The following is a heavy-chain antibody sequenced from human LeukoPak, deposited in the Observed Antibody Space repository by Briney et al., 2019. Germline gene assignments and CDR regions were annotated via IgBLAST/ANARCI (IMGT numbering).Heavy chain of an antibody. J-gene: IGHJ4*02. CDR1: GFTFSSYA. D-gene: IGHD6-13*01. CDR2: ISGSGGST. Sequence: GGSLRLSCAASGFTFSSYAMSWVRQAPGKGLEWVSAISGSGGSTYYADSVKGRFTISRDNSENTLYLQMNSLRAEDTAVYYCAKRRGRGIAAAGTFDYWGQGTLVTVSS. V-gene: IGHV3-23*01. CDR3: AKRRGRGIAAAGTFDY.